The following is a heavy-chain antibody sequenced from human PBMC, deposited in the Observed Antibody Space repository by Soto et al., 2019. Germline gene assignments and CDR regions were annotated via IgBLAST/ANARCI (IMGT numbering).Heavy chain of an antibody. Sequence: GGSLRLSCAASGFTFSTYDMTWVRQAPGKGLEWVSTIGSGGGDTYYADSVKGHFTVSRDNSKSTLYLQMNSLRAEDTAVYFCAKGGNSGTYWDHWGQGTLVTVSS. J-gene: IGHJ4*02. D-gene: IGHD1-26*01. V-gene: IGHV3-23*01. CDR2: IGSGGGDT. CDR3: AKGGNSGTYWDH. CDR1: GFTFSTYD.